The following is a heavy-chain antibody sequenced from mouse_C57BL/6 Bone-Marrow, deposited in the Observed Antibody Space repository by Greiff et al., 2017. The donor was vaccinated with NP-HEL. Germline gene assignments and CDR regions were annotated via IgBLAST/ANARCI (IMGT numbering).Heavy chain of an antibody. J-gene: IGHJ3*01. V-gene: IGHV2-6*01. CDR3: ASDGVDGGFAY. Sequence: QVQLQQSGPGLVAPSQSLSITCTVSGFSLTSYGVDWVRQSPGKGLEWLGVIWGVGSTNYNSALKSRLSISKDNSKSQVFLKMNSLQTDDTAMYYCASDGVDGGFAYWGQGTLVTVSA. D-gene: IGHD2-3*01. CDR2: IWGVGST. CDR1: GFSLTSYG.